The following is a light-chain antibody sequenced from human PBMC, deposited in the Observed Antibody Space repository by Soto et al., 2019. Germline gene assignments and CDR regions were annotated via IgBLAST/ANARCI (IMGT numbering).Light chain of an antibody. V-gene: IGKV1-39*01. J-gene: IGKJ5*01. CDR1: QSIGSY. Sequence: QMTQSPSSLSASVGDRVTITCRVSQSIGSYLNWYLPTPGKAPKILIYAASSLQSGVPSRCSGRGSGTDCTLTISSLQPEDFSTNDCQQANRFPLTFCQGTRLEIK. CDR2: AAS. CDR3: QQANRFPLT.